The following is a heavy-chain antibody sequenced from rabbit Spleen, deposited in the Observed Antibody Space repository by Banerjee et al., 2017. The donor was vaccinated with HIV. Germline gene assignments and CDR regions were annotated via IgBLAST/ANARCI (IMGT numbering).Heavy chain of an antibody. CDR2: IVPVFGST. CDR3: ARESVTGVNINL. Sequence: QELKESGGGLVQPGGSLKLSCKASGFDFSSGYDMCWVRQAPGKGLEWIACIVPVFGSTYYASWAKGRFAISKTSSTTVTLQMTSLTGADTATYFCARESVTGVNINLWGPGTLVTVS. V-gene: IGHV1S40*01. J-gene: IGHJ4*01. CDR1: GFDFSSGYD. D-gene: IGHD4-1*01.